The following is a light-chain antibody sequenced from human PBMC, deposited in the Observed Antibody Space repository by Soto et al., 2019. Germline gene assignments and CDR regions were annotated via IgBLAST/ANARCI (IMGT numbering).Light chain of an antibody. V-gene: IGLV2-14*01. CDR3: SSYTSTTTRGV. CDR1: SSDVGRYNY. Sequence: QSALTQPASVSGSPGQSITISCTGTSSDVGRYNYVSWYQQYPGKAPKLIIYDVSIRPSGVSNRFSGSKSGNTASLTISGLRDEDEADYYCSSYTSTTTRGVFGGGTKLTVL. CDR2: DVS. J-gene: IGLJ2*01.